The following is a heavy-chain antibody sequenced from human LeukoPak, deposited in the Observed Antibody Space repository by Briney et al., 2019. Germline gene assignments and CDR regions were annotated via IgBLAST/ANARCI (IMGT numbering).Heavy chain of an antibody. J-gene: IGHJ4*02. CDR3: EKDRPHQYDSGTYSDY. V-gene: IGHV3-30*02. CDR2: IRFDGSKK. CDR1: GFTFNNYG. Sequence: GVPLRLSCVASGFTFNNYGIHWIRQAPGKGLEWVAFIRFDGSKKFYSDSVKGLFTISRDNSKNTLYLQMNSLRAEDSAVYFCEKDRPHQYDSGTYSDYWGQGTLVTVSS. D-gene: IGHD3-10*01.